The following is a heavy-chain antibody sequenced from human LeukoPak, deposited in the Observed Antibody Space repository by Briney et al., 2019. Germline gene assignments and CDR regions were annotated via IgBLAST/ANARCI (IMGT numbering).Heavy chain of an antibody. CDR3: ARGSSEGSWFDP. V-gene: IGHV4-59*01. CDR1: GGSLSRYY. Sequence: PSETLSLTCTVSGGSLSRYYWSWIRDPPRKGLERIGYIYYSGSTNYNPSLKSQVTISVDTSKNQFSLKLSSVTAADTAVYYCARGSSEGSWFDPWGQGTLVTVSS. D-gene: IGHD6-6*01. CDR2: IYYSGST. J-gene: IGHJ5*02.